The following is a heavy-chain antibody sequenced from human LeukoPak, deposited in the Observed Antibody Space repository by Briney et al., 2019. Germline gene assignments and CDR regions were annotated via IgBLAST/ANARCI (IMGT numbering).Heavy chain of an antibody. CDR2: IYPGDSDT. J-gene: IGHJ4*02. Sequence: GESLKISCKGSGYSFTSYWIAWVRQMPGKGLEWMGIIYPGDSDTRYSPSFQGQVTISADRSISTAYLQWSSLKASDTAMYYCARPTSSSWYADTPPLGYWGQGTPVTVSS. D-gene: IGHD6-13*01. CDR1: GYSFTSYW. V-gene: IGHV5-51*01. CDR3: ARPTSSSWYADTPPLGY.